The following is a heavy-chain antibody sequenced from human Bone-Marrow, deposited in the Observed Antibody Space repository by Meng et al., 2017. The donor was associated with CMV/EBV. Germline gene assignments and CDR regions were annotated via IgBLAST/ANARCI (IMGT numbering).Heavy chain of an antibody. D-gene: IGHD3-9*01. CDR2: IYPNSGGT. V-gene: IGHV1-2*02. CDR3: ARDNDWGPDY. CDR1: GYSFTDHY. Sequence: ASVKVSCKASGYSFTDHYFHWVRQAPGQGLEWMGWIYPNSGGTHYAQKFHGRLTVTTDTSISTGYMELSSLGSDDTAVHYCARDNDWGPDYWGQGTLVTVSS. J-gene: IGHJ4*02.